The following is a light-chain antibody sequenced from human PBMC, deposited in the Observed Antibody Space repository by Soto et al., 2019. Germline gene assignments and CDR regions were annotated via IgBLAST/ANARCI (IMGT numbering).Light chain of an antibody. CDR1: QRINTY. CDR3: QQYGSSRT. Sequence: DIQMTQSPSSLSASVGDRVTIPCRASQRINTYLNWYQQKLGKAPKLLIYAASTLQSGVPSRFSGSGSGTEFTLTISSLQPEDFAVYYCQQYGSSRTFGQGTKVDIK. CDR2: AAS. J-gene: IGKJ1*01. V-gene: IGKV1-39*01.